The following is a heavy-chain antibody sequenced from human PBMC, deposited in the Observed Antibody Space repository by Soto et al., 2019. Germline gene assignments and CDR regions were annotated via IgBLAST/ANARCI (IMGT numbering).Heavy chain of an antibody. CDR2: ISSSSSVI. CDR3: ARDLRWGSNFYYYMDV. CDR1: GFILSDCA. D-gene: IGHD3-16*01. J-gene: IGHJ6*03. Sequence: EVQLVESGGGLVQPGGSLRLSCATSGFILSDCAMNWVRQAPGKGLEWVSYISSSSSVIDYADSVKGRFTVSRDNARNSLYLQMNSLRAEDTPVYYCARDLRWGSNFYYYMDVWGKWTTVTVSS. V-gene: IGHV3-48*01.